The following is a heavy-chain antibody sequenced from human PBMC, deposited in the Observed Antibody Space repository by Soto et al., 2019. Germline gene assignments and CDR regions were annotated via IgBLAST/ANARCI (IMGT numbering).Heavy chain of an antibody. J-gene: IGHJ4*02. Sequence: ASVKVSCKASGYTFTSYYMHWVRQAPGQGLEWMGIINPSTGTTSYAQRFQGRVTMTRDTSTSTVYMELSSLRSEDTAVYFCARVYCTGGRCYSVDYWSQGTLVTVSS. CDR2: INPSTGTT. CDR1: GYTFTSYY. V-gene: IGHV1-46*01. D-gene: IGHD2-15*01. CDR3: ARVYCTGGRCYSVDY.